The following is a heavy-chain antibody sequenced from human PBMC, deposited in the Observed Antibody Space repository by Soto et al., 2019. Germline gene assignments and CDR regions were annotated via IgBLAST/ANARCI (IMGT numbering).Heavy chain of an antibody. J-gene: IGHJ6*02. Sequence: PSETLSLTCTVSGGSISSYYWSWIRQPPGKGLEWIGYFFYSGSTNYNPSLKSRVTISVDTSKNQFSLKLSSVTAADTAVYYCARQYSSPSQGGMDVWGQGTTVTVSS. D-gene: IGHD6-13*01. CDR2: FFYSGST. CDR1: GGSISSYY. V-gene: IGHV4-59*08. CDR3: ARQYSSPSQGGMDV.